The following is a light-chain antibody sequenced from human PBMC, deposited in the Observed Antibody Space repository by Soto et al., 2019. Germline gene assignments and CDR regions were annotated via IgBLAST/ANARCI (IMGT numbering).Light chain of an antibody. CDR3: CSYAGSSTVYV. V-gene: IGLV2-23*02. CDR2: DVT. CDR1: SSDVGTYNL. J-gene: IGLJ1*01. Sequence: QSVLTQPASVSGSPGQSITISCTGTSSDVGTYNLVSWYQHHPGKAPKLMIYDVTKRPSGVSNSFSGSTSGNTASLTISGLQAGDEADYYCCSYAGSSTVYVFGTGTKVPV.